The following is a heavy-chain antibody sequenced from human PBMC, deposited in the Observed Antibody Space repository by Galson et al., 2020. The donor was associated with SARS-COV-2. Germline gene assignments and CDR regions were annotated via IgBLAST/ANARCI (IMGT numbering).Heavy chain of an antibody. CDR1: GDSIRGYY. V-gene: IGHV4-59*08. Sequence: SETLSLTCHVSGDSIRGYYWSWVRQPPGTGLEWIGNIYYTGSTKYNPSLKSRVTISVDTSKNQFSLRLSSVTAADTAVYYCARDTPNDGMDVWGQGTTVTVSS. CDR3: ARDTPNDGMDV. CDR2: IYYTGST. J-gene: IGHJ6*02.